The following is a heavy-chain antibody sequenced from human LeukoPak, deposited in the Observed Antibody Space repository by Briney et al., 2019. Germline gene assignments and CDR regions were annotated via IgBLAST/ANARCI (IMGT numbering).Heavy chain of an antibody. CDR1: GYTFTSYG. Sequence: ASVKVSCKASGYTFTSYGISWVRQAPGQGREWMGWMSAYNSNTNYAKKLQGRVTMTTNTSTSTAYMELRSLRSDDTAVYYCSREMGYSYGWEAFDIWGQGTMVTVSS. D-gene: IGHD5-18*01. CDR2: MSAYNSNT. V-gene: IGHV1-18*01. J-gene: IGHJ3*02. CDR3: SREMGYSYGWEAFDI.